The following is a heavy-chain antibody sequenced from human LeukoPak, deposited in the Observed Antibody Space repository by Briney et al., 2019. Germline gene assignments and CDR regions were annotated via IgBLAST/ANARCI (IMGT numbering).Heavy chain of an antibody. CDR2: IIPIFGTA. J-gene: IGHJ5*02. Sequence: SVKVSCKASGGTFSSYAISWVRQAPGQGLEWMGRIIPIFGTANYAQKFQGRVTITTDESTSTAYMELSSLRSKDTAVYYCARDRTDFWSGYYEGNWFDPWGQGTLVTVSS. CDR3: ARDRTDFWSGYYEGNWFDP. CDR1: GGTFSSYA. D-gene: IGHD3-3*01. V-gene: IGHV1-69*05.